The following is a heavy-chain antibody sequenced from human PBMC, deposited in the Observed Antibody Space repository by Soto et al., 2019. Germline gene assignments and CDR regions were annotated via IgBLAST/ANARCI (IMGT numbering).Heavy chain of an antibody. Sequence: ASVKVSCKASGGTFSSFGISWVRQAPGQGLEWMGGIIPVFGRPNYAQRFRGRLTITADESTNTGYMELIDLRSEDTAVYYCAREGSGYNFWGQGTQVTVSS. J-gene: IGHJ1*01. CDR3: AREGSGYNF. D-gene: IGHD5-12*01. CDR2: IIPVFGRP. CDR1: GGTFSSFG. V-gene: IGHV1-69*13.